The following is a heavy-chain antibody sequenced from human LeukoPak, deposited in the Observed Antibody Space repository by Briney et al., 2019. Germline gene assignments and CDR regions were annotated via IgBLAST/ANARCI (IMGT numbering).Heavy chain of an antibody. J-gene: IGHJ4*02. Sequence: ASVKVSCKASGGTFSSYAISWVRQAPGQGLEWMGGIIPIFGTANYAQKFQGRVTITADESTSTAYMELSSLRSGDTAVYYCARRYCSSTSCHYFDYWGQGTLVTVSS. V-gene: IGHV1-69*13. D-gene: IGHD2-2*01. CDR1: GGTFSSYA. CDR2: IIPIFGTA. CDR3: ARRYCSSTSCHYFDY.